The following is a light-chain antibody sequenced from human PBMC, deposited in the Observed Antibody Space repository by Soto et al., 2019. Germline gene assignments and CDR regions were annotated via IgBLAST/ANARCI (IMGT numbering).Light chain of an antibody. V-gene: IGKV3-11*01. CDR2: DAS. J-gene: IGKJ3*01. Sequence: EIVLTQSPATLSLSPGERATLSCRASQSVSSDLAWYQQKPGQAPRLLIYDASNRATGIPARFSGSGSGTDFTLTISSLEPEDCAVYYCQQRSNWPPIFTFGPGTKGDIK. CDR3: QQRSNWPPIFT. CDR1: QSVSSD.